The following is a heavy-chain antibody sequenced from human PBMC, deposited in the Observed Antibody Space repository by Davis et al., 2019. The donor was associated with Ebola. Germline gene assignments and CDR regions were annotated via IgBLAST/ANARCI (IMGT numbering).Heavy chain of an antibody. Sequence: SETLSLTCAVSGGSISSGGYSWSWIRQPPGKGLEWIGEINHSGSTNYNPSLKSRVTISVDTSKNQFSLKLSSVTAADTAVYYCANRIAAAGFDYWGQGTLVTVSS. D-gene: IGHD6-13*01. CDR1: GGSISSGGYS. V-gene: IGHV4-34*01. J-gene: IGHJ4*02. CDR3: ANRIAAAGFDY. CDR2: INHSGST.